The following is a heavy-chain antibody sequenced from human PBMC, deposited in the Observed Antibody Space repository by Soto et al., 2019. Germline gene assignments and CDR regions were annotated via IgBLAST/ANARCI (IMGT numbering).Heavy chain of an antibody. CDR1: GFNLSHPW. V-gene: IGHV3-15*01. D-gene: IGHD3-9*01. Sequence: GGSLRLSCVASGFNLSHPWMTWVRQAAGKGLECVGRIKSKTDGGTADYAAPVKGRATISRDDSKNTVYLQMNSLKTEDTAVYYCTTGIYYDILTGYHNVAYWGQGALVTVSS. CDR3: TTGIYYDILTGYHNVAY. CDR2: IKSKTDGGTA. J-gene: IGHJ4*02.